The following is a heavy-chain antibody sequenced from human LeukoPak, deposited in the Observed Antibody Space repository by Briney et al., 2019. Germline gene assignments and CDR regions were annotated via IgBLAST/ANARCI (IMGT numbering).Heavy chain of an antibody. V-gene: IGHV3-9*01. CDR2: ISWNSGNI. CDR3: VKGVPSNSGWYPRDY. CDR1: GFTFGDYA. D-gene: IGHD6-19*01. J-gene: IGHJ4*02. Sequence: GRSLRLSCAASGFTFGDYAMFWVRQAPGKGLEWVSGISWNSGNIAYADSVRGRFTISRDNAKNSLYLQMNSLRAEDTAFYYCVKGVPSNSGWYPRDYWGQGTLVTVSS.